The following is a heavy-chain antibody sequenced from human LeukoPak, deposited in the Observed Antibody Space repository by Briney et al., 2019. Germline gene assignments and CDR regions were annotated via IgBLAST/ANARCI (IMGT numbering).Heavy chain of an antibody. J-gene: IGHJ4*02. Sequence: SVNVSCKASGGTFSSYTISWVRQAPGQGLEWMGRIIPILGIANYAQKFQGRVTITADKSTSTAYMELSSLRSEDTAVYYCATRGWYCNWNDCPLDYWGQGTLVTVSS. CDR2: IIPILGIA. D-gene: IGHD1-20*01. CDR3: ATRGWYCNWNDCPLDY. CDR1: GGTFSSYT. V-gene: IGHV1-69*02.